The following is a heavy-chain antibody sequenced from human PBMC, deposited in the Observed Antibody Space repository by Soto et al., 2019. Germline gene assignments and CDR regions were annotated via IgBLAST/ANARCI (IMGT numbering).Heavy chain of an antibody. CDR1: GYTFSSYD. V-gene: IGHV1-18*01. Sequence: QVQLVQSGPEVKKPGASVKVSCKASGYTFSSYDINWVRQAPGQGLEWMGWISAYNDNTNYAQKFQGRVTMTTDTSTPTVYMELRSLRSDDTAVYYCGILTGYYLGYWGQGTLVTVSS. D-gene: IGHD3-9*01. J-gene: IGHJ4*02. CDR3: GILTGYYLGY. CDR2: ISAYNDNT.